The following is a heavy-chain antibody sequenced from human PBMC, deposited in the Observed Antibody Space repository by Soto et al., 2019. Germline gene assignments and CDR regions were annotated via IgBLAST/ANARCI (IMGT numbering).Heavy chain of an antibody. V-gene: IGHV1-69*04. D-gene: IGHD3-10*01. CDR1: GDTFSFYS. Sequence: QVQLVQSGAEVKRPGSSVKVSCKASGDTFSFYSINWVRQAPGLGLEWMGRVNPILSMTNYAQRFQGRVTMPAHKSTTTAYMELSGLRSEDTAMYYCATSSGSGYRAFDYWGQGALVTVSS. J-gene: IGHJ4*02. CDR3: ATSSGSGYRAFDY. CDR2: VNPILSMT.